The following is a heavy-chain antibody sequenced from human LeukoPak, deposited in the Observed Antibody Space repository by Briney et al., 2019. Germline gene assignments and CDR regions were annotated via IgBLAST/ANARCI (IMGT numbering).Heavy chain of an antibody. J-gene: IGHJ4*02. V-gene: IGHV4-39*01. CDR3: ARRRYSGSYQNTDY. D-gene: IGHD1-26*01. CDR2: IYYSGST. CDR1: GGSISSSSYY. Sequence: SETLSLTCTVSGGSISSSSYYWGWIRQPPGKGLEWIGSIYYSGSTYYNPSLKSRVTISVDTSKNQFSLKLSSVTAADTAVYYCARRRYSGSYQNTDYWGQGTLVTVSS.